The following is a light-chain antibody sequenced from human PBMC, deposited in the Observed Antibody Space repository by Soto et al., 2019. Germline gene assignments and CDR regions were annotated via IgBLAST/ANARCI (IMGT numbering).Light chain of an antibody. CDR2: GAS. Sequence: ESVLTQSPGTLSLSPGERATLSCRASQSVSSSSFAWYQHKPGQAPRLLIYGASTRATGIPDRFSGSGSGTDFTLTSSRLEPEDFAVYYCQQCGNSPRTFGQGTKVEIK. J-gene: IGKJ1*01. V-gene: IGKV3-20*01. CDR3: QQCGNSPRT. CDR1: QSVSSSS.